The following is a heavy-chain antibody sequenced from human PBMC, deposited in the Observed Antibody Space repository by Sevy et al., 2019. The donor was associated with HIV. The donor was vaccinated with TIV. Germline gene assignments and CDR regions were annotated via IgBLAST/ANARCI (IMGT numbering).Heavy chain of an antibody. J-gene: IGHJ3*02. Sequence: SEPLSLTCDVYGGSLSGYYWSGIRQPPGKGLEGVGEINHSGGTNYNPSLKSRVTISVDTSNNQFSVKWSSVTAADTAVYYCARHCSSSSCSHAFDIWGQGTMVTVSS. CDR3: ARHCSSSSCSHAFDI. CDR2: INHSGGT. D-gene: IGHD2-2*01. V-gene: IGHV4-34*01. CDR1: GGSLSGYY.